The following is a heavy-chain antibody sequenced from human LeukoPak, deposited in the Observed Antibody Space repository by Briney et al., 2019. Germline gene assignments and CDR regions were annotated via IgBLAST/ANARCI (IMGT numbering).Heavy chain of an antibody. V-gene: IGHV4-39*01. CDR1: GGSISSSSYY. CDR2: IYYSGST. CDR3: ARHYSESPPRGRTRRPSKYNWFAP. J-gene: IGHJ5*02. Sequence: SETLSLTCTVSGGSISSSSYYWGWIRQPPGKGLEWIGSIYYSGSTYYNPSLKSRVTISVDTSKNQFSLKLNSVTAADTAVYYCARHYSESPPRGRTRRPSKYNWFAPWGQGTLVTVSS. D-gene: IGHD3-16*01.